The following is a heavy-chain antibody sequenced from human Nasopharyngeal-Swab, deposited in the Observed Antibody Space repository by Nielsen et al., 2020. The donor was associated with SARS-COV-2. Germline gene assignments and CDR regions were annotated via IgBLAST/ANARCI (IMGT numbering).Heavy chain of an antibody. D-gene: IGHD1-26*01. Sequence: GESLTISCAASGFTFSSYAMIWVRQAPGKGLEWVSAISGSGGSTYYADSVKGRFTISRDNSKNTLYLQMNSLRAEDTAVYYCAKDSVFRVGATSYFDYWGQGTLVTVSS. J-gene: IGHJ4*02. CDR1: GFTFSSYA. CDR2: ISGSGGST. V-gene: IGHV3-23*01. CDR3: AKDSVFRVGATSYFDY.